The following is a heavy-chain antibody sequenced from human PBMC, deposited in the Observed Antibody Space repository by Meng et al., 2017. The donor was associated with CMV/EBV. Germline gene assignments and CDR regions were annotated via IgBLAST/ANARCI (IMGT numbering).Heavy chain of an antibody. CDR1: GFTFSSYA. CDR3: ARENYDFWSGYYYYYYYYGMDV. J-gene: IGHJ6*02. V-gene: IGHV3-30*04. Sequence: GESLKISCAASGFTFSSYAMHWVRQAPGKGLEWVAVISYDGSNKYYADSVKGRFTISRDNSKNTLYLQMNSLRAEDTAVYYCARENYDFWSGYYYYYYYYGMDVWGQGTTVTVSS. D-gene: IGHD3-3*01. CDR2: ISYDGSNK.